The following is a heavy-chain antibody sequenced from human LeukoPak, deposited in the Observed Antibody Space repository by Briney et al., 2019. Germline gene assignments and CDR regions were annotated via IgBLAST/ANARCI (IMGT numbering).Heavy chain of an antibody. D-gene: IGHD5-18*01. CDR1: GYTFTSYG. CDR3: AREAAGHGIQLWLRYYYYYGMDV. CDR2: ISAYNGNT. J-gene: IGHJ6*02. V-gene: IGHV1-18*01. Sequence: ASVKVSCKASGYTFTSYGISWVRQAPGQGLEWMGWISAYNGNTNYAQKLQGRVTMTTDTSTSTAYMELRSLRSDDTAVYSSAREAAGHGIQLWLRYYYYYGMDVWGQGTTVTVSS.